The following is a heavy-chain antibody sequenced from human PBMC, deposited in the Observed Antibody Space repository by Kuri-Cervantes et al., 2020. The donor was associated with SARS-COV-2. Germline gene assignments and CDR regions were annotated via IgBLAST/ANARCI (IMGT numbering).Heavy chain of an antibody. CDR1: GYTFTSYA. CDR2: INAGNGNT. J-gene: IGHJ6*02. V-gene: IGHV1-3*01. Sequence: ASVKVSCKASGYTFTSYAMHWVRQAPGQRLEWMGWINAGNGNTKYSQKFQGRVTITRDTSASTAYMELSSLRSEDTAVYYCASHIVVVVAATNDGMDVWGQGTTVTVSS. CDR3: ASHIVVVVAATNDGMDV. D-gene: IGHD2-15*01.